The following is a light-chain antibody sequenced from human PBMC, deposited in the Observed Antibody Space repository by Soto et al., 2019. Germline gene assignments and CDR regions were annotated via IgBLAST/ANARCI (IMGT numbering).Light chain of an antibody. J-gene: IGKJ3*01. CDR2: GAS. CDR3: QQYGSSPPFT. CDR1: QSVSNNY. Sequence: ELVLTQSPGTLSLSPGERATLSCTASQSVSNNYLAWYQQKPGQAPRLLIYGASRRATGIPDRFSGSGSGTDFTLTISRLEPEDFAVYYCQQYGSSPPFTFGPGTRVDFK. V-gene: IGKV3-20*01.